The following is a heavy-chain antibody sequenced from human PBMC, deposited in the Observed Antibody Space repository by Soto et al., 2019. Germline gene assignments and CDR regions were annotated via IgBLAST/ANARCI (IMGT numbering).Heavy chain of an antibody. D-gene: IGHD2-8*01. J-gene: IGHJ4*02. CDR2: INAGNGNT. CDR3: ARGNFIVLMVYAIPPDFDY. V-gene: IGHV1-3*01. CDR1: GYTFTSYA. Sequence: ASVKVSCKASGYTFTSYAMHWVRQAPGQRLEWMGWINAGNGNTKYSQKFQGRVTITRDTSASTAYMELSSLRSEDTAVYYCARGNFIVLMVYAIPPDFDYWGQGTLVTVYS.